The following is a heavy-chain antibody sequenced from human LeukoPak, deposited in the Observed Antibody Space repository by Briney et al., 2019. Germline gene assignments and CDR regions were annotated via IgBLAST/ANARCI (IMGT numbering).Heavy chain of an antibody. CDR2: IYYSGST. J-gene: IGHJ5*02. CDR1: GGSISSYY. CDR3: ARDTGGNWFDP. D-gene: IGHD3-10*01. Sequence: PSETLSLTCTVSGGSISSYYWSWIRQPPGKGLEWSGYIYYSGSTNYDPSLKSRVTISVDTSKNQFSLKLSSVTAADTAVYYRARDTGGNWFDPWGQGTLVTVSS. V-gene: IGHV4-59*01.